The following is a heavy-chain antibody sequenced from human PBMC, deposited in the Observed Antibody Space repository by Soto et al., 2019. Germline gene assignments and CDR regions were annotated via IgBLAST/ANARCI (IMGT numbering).Heavy chain of an antibody. D-gene: IGHD2-15*01. Sequence: SQTLSLTWASSGGSVSSNSAAWNWIRESRSRGLEGRGRTYYRSKWYNDYAVSVKSRITINPDTSKNQFSLQLNSVTPEDTAVYYCARASLGYCSGGSCYFKYFQHWGQGTLVTVSS. CDR3: ARASLGYCSGGSCYFKYFQH. V-gene: IGHV6-1*01. CDR2: TYYRSKWYN. CDR1: GGSVSSNSAA. J-gene: IGHJ1*01.